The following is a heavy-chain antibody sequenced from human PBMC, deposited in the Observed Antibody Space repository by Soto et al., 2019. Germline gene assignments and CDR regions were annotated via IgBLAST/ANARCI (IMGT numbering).Heavy chain of an antibody. J-gene: IGHJ4*02. CDR1: GFSLSNARMG. CDR3: ARIRSSRWYYFDY. V-gene: IGHV2-26*01. CDR2: IFPNDQK. Sequence: QVTLKESGPVLVKPTETLTLTCTVSGFSLSNARMGVSWIRQPPGKALEWLAHIFPNDQKSYSTSLNSRLTISQDTSKSQVVLTMTNMDPVDTATYYCARIRSSRWYYFDYWGQGTLVTVSS. D-gene: IGHD6-19*01.